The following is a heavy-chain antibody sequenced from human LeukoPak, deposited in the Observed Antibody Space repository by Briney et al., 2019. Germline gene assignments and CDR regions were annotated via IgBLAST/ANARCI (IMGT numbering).Heavy chain of an antibody. CDR3: AREMLAAVAAQS. CDR1: GFTFSSYS. Sequence: GGSLRLSCAASGFTFSSYSMNWVRQAPGKGLEWVSSITSSSSYIYYADSVKGRFTISRDNAKNSLYLKMNSLRAEDTAVYYCAREMLAAVAAQSWGQGTLVTVSS. V-gene: IGHV3-21*01. D-gene: IGHD6-19*01. J-gene: IGHJ5*02. CDR2: ITSSSSYI.